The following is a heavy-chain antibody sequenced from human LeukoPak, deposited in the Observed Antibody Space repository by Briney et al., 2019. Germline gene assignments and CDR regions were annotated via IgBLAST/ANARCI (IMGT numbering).Heavy chain of an antibody. CDR1: GFTFSSYA. CDR3: AKNRWVRAPFAI. CDR2: ISGSGGST. D-gene: IGHD3-16*02. V-gene: IGHV3-23*01. J-gene: IGHJ3*02. Sequence: PGGSLRLSCATSGFTFSSYAMSWVREAPGKGLEWVSVISGSGGSTYSADSVKGRFTISRDNSKNTLYLQMNSLRAEDTAVYYCAKNRWVRAPFAIWGQGTMVTVSS.